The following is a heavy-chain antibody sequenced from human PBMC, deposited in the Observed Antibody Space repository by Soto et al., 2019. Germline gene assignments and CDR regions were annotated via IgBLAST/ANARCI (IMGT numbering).Heavy chain of an antibody. Sequence: GASVKVSCKASGGTFGSDAITWVRQAPGQGLEWVGSIIPIFGTTNYAQNLKGRVTISADKSTLTSYMELHSLTSDDTALYYCARDRTDSGYYTNWLDPWGQGTQVTVSS. V-gene: IGHV1-69*06. J-gene: IGHJ5*02. CDR2: IIPIFGTT. CDR1: GGTFGSDA. CDR3: ARDRTDSGYYTNWLDP. D-gene: IGHD3-22*01.